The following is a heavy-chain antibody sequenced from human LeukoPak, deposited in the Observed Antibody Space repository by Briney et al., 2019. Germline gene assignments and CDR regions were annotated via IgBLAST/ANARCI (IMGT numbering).Heavy chain of an antibody. CDR2: IYHSGST. CDR3: ARAPPYYYYGMDV. V-gene: IGHV4-30-2*01. CDR1: GGSISSGGYS. Sequence: SETLSLTCAVSGGSISSGGYSWGWIRQPPGKGLEWIGYIYHSGSTYYNPSLKSRVTISVDRSKNQFSLKLSSVTAADTAVYYCARAPPYYYYGMDVWGQGTTVTVSS. J-gene: IGHJ6*02.